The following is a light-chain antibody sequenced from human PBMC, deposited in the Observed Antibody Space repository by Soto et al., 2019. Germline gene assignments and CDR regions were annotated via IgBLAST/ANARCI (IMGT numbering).Light chain of an antibody. Sequence: SYELTQPPSVSVAPGKTARITCGGNNIGSKSVHWYQQKPGQAPVLVIYSDSDRPSGIPERFSGSNSGNTATLTISRVEAGDEAVYYCQVWDSSSDHVVFGGGTKLTVL. CDR2: SDS. CDR1: NIGSKS. J-gene: IGLJ2*01. CDR3: QVWDSSSDHVV. V-gene: IGLV3-21*04.